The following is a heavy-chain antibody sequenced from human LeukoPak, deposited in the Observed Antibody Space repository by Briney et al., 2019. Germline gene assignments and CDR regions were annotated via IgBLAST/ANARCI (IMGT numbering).Heavy chain of an antibody. J-gene: IGHJ4*02. V-gene: IGHV3-30-3*02. Sequence: GRSLRLSCAASGFTFSSYAMHWVRQAPGKGLEWVAVISYDGSNKYYADSVKGRFTISRDNSKNTLYLQMNSLRAEDTAVYYCAKTQPSTGYCSSTSCYTGDYWGQGTLVTVSS. CDR2: ISYDGSNK. CDR3: AKTQPSTGYCSSTSCYTGDY. D-gene: IGHD2-2*02. CDR1: GFTFSSYA.